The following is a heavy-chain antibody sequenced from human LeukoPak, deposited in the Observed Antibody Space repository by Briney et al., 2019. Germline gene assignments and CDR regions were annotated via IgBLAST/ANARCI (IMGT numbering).Heavy chain of an antibody. Sequence: SVKVSCKASGGTFSSYAISWVRQAPGQGLEWMGGIIPIFGTANYAQKFQGRVTITTDESTSTAYMELSSLRSEDTAVYYCARNPRDFWSGYYPLGDYYDYMDVWGKGTTVTVSS. CDR2: IIPIFGTA. CDR1: GGTFSSYA. CDR3: ARNPRDFWSGYYPLGDYYDYMDV. V-gene: IGHV1-69*05. D-gene: IGHD3-3*01. J-gene: IGHJ6*03.